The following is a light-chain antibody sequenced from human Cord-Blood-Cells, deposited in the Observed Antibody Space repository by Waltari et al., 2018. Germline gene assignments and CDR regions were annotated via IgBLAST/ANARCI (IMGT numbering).Light chain of an antibody. CDR2: EGS. J-gene: IGLJ2*01. CDR3: CSYAGSSAVV. CDR1: SSDVGSYNL. V-gene: IGLV2-23*01. Sequence: QSALTQPASVSGSPGPSITISCTGTSSDVGSYNLVSWYQQHPGKAPKLMLYEGSKRPSGVSIRFSGSKSGNTASLTISGLQAEDEADYYCCSYAGSSAVVFGGGTKLTVL.